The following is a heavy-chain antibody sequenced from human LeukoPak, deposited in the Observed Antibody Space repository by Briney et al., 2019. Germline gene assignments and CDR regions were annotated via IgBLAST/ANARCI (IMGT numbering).Heavy chain of an antibody. CDR1: GFTFSSYS. CDR2: ISSSSSTI. Sequence: PGGSLRLSCAASGFTFSSYSMNWVRQAPGKGLEWVSYISSSSSTIYYADSVKGRFTISRDNAKNSLYLQMNSLRAEDTAVYYCARRRGTHPSYFDYWGRGTLVTVSS. J-gene: IGHJ4*02. V-gene: IGHV3-48*04. D-gene: IGHD1-14*01. CDR3: ARRRGTHPSYFDY.